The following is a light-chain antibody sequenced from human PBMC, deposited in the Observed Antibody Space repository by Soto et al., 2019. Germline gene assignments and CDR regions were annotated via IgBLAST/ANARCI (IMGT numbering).Light chain of an antibody. CDR3: CSYAGIAGVV. CDR2: EGS. V-gene: IGLV2-23*01. J-gene: IGLJ2*01. CDR1: SSDVGSYNL. Sequence: QSVLTQPASVSGSPGQSITISCTGTSSDVGSYNLVSWYQQHPGKAPKLMIYEGSKRPSGVSNRFSGSKSGNTASLTISGLQAEDEAEYYCCSYAGIAGVVFGGGTKLTVL.